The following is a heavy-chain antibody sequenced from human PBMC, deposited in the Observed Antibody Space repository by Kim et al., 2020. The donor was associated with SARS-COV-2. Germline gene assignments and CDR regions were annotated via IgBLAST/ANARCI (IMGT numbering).Heavy chain of an antibody. CDR3: AGYGSGSYYNGYFDY. V-gene: IGHV4-31*03. Sequence: SETLSLTCTVSGGSISSGGYYWSWIRQHPGKGLEWIGYIYYSGSTYYNPSLKSRVTISVDTSKNQFSLKLSSVTAADTAVYYCAGYGSGSYYNGYFDYWGQGTLVTVSS. CDR2: IYYSGST. CDR1: GGSISSGGYY. D-gene: IGHD3-10*01. J-gene: IGHJ4*02.